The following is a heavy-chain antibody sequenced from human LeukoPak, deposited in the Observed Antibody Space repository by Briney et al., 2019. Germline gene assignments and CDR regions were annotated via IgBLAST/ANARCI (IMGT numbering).Heavy chain of an antibody. Sequence: GGSLRLSCAASGFTLSSYAMHWVRQAPGKGLEWVAVISYDRSNKYYADSVKGRFTISRDNSKNTLYLQMNSLRAEDTAVYYCARALIPSDDLDYWGQGTLVTVSS. J-gene: IGHJ4*02. CDR3: ARALIPSDDLDY. CDR2: ISYDRSNK. V-gene: IGHV3-30*04. CDR1: GFTLSSYA. D-gene: IGHD2-2*02.